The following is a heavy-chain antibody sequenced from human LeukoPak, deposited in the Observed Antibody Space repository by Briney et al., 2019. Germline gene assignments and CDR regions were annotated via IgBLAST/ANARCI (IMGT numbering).Heavy chain of an antibody. CDR2: ILPVFGKA. V-gene: IGHV1-69*13. J-gene: IGHJ4*02. CDR1: GYTFTSHG. Sequence: SVKVSCKAFGYTFTSHGISWVRQAPGQGLEWMGGILPVFGKANYAQKFQGRVTITADESTSTAYMELSSLRSEDTAMYYCAREHGTTWYYFDYWGQGTLVTVSS. D-gene: IGHD1-7*01. CDR3: AREHGTTWYYFDY.